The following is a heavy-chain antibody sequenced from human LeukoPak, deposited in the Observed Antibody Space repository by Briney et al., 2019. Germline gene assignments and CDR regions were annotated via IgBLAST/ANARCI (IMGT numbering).Heavy chain of an antibody. Sequence: ASVKVSCKASGYTFTGYYMHWVRQAPGQGLEWMGWMNPYSGGTNYAQKFQGRVTMTRDTSISTAYMELSRLRSDDTAVYYCAREAPTGYSYGRYYYYMDVWGKGTTVTISS. J-gene: IGHJ6*03. CDR2: MNPYSGGT. V-gene: IGHV1-2*02. D-gene: IGHD5-18*01. CDR3: AREAPTGYSYGRYYYYMDV. CDR1: GYTFTGYY.